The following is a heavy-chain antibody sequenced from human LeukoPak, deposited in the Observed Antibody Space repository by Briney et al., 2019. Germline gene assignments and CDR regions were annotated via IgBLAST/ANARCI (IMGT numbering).Heavy chain of an antibody. CDR2: ISGSGGST. CDR1: GFTFSNAW. CDR3: ARDWSYDSSGPGDY. D-gene: IGHD3-22*01. J-gene: IGHJ4*02. Sequence: PGGSLRLSCAASGFTFSNAWMSWVRQAPGKGLEWVSAISGSGGSTYYADSVKGRFTISRDNSKNTLYLQMNSLRAEDTAVYYCARDWSYDSSGPGDYWGQGTLVTVSS. V-gene: IGHV3-23*01.